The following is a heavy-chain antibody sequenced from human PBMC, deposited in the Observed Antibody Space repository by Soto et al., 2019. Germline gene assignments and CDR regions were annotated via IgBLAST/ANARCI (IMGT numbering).Heavy chain of an antibody. V-gene: IGHV4-31*03. CDR1: GGSINTAGYY. J-gene: IGHJ5*01. D-gene: IGHD3-9*01. CDR2: IFYSGTT. CDR3: ARSFYDLSTATGGHWFDT. Sequence: QVQLQESGPGLVKPSQTLSLTCTVSGGSINTAGYYWNWVRHSPGKGLEWIGYIFYSGTTYYNPSLESRLTMSLDKSKNHFSLRLSSVTAADTAYYYCARSFYDLSTATGGHWFDTRGHGTLVTVSS.